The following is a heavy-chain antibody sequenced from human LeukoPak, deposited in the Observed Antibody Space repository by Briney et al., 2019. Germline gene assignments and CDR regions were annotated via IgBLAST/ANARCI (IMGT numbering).Heavy chain of an antibody. Sequence: SDTLSPTRTLAAGSISTYYWSWIRQPPGKGLEWIGYIYYSGSTNYNPSLKSRVTISVDTSKNQFSLKLSSVTAADTAVYYCARVDPDSSSTLEVFDYWGQGTLVTVSS. CDR2: IYYSGST. J-gene: IGHJ4*02. V-gene: IGHV4-59*07. CDR1: AGSISTYY. CDR3: ARVDPDSSSTLEVFDY. D-gene: IGHD6-6*01.